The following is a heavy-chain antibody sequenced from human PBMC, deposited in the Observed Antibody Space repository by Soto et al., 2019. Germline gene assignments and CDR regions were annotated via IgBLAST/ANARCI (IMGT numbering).Heavy chain of an antibody. Sequence: QITLKEFGPTLVKPTQTLTLTCTFSGFSLSTSGVGVGWIRQPPGKALEWLAFIYWDDDKRYSPSLKSRLTITKDTSKNQVVLTMTNMDPVDTATYYCAHRISQRHFDYWGQGTLVTVSS. CDR3: AHRISQRHFDY. J-gene: IGHJ4*02. CDR2: IYWDDDK. CDR1: GFSLSTSGVG. V-gene: IGHV2-5*02.